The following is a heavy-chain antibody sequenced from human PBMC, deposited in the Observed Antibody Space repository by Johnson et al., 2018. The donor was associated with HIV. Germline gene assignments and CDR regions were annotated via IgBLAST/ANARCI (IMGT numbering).Heavy chain of an antibody. CDR1: GFNFSTYW. D-gene: IGHD3-10*01. CDR3: ASEVRGVLDI. J-gene: IGHJ3*02. Sequence: VQLVESGGALVQPGGSLRLSCAASGFNFSTYWMSWVRQAPGKGLEWVANIRQDGNERNYVDSVKGRFTISRDNSKNTLYLQMNSLRAEDTAVYYCASEVRGVLDIWGQGTMVTVSS. V-gene: IGHV3-7*03. CDR2: IRQDGNER.